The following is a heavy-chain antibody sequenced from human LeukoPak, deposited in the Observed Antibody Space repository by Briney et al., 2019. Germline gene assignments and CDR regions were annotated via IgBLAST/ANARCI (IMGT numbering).Heavy chain of an antibody. Sequence: ASVKVSCTASGYTFTSYGISWVRQAPGQGLEWMGWISAYNGNTNYAQKLQGRVTMTTDTSTSTAYMELSSLRSEDTAVYYCARDLSYYGDRAFDYWGQGTLVTVSS. D-gene: IGHD3-10*01. CDR3: ARDLSYYGDRAFDY. CDR1: GYTFTSYG. J-gene: IGHJ4*02. V-gene: IGHV1-18*01. CDR2: ISAYNGNT.